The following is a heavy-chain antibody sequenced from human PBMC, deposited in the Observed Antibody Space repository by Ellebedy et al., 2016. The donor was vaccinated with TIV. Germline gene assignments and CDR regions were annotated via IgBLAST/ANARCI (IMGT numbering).Heavy chain of an antibody. Sequence: ASVKVSCKASGYTFTSYGISWVRQAPGKGLEWMGWITASNGYTNYAQKFQGRVTLTTDTSTSTAYTELRSLRSDDTAVYYCARYIVVVPTASHYWYCDLWGRGTLVTVSS. CDR2: ITASNGYT. D-gene: IGHD2-2*01. CDR3: ARYIVVVPTASHYWYCDL. CDR1: GYTFTSYG. V-gene: IGHV1-18*04. J-gene: IGHJ2*01.